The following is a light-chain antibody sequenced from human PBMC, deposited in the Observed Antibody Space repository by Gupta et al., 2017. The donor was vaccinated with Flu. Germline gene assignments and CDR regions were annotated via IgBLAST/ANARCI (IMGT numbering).Light chain of an antibody. J-gene: IGKJ2*01. Sequence: EIVLTQSPATLSLSPGDRADLSCRASQSVSDYIVWYQQKPGQPTRLLLFSPTTRAAGIPPRFSVSGYGTDFTLTISSLEPEDFAVYYCKQRSNRPMYTFGQGTRLDI. CDR2: SPT. V-gene: IGKV3-11*01. CDR1: QSVSDY. CDR3: KQRSNRPMYT.